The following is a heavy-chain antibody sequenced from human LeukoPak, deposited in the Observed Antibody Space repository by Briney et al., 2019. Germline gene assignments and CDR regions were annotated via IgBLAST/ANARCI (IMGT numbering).Heavy chain of an antibody. V-gene: IGHV3-73*01. J-gene: IGHJ6*03. Sequence: GGSLRLSCAASGFTFSGSTMHWLRQAPGKGPEWVARIRNKANNYATAYSPSVTGRFTISRDDPMSTTYPQMTSLETEDTAVYYCARLIRYPSSGNYMDVWGKGTTVTVSS. CDR2: IRNKANNYAT. CDR1: GFTFSGST. D-gene: IGHD1-14*01. CDR3: ARLIRYPSSGNYMDV.